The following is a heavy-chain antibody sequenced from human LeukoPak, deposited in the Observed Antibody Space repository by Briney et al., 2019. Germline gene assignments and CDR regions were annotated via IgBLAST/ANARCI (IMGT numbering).Heavy chain of an antibody. J-gene: IGHJ3*02. V-gene: IGHV3-23*01. CDR2: ISDRGDSP. CDR1: DFTFSNYA. CDR3: AKGRWGLTINNFDI. Sequence: GGSLRLSCAAFDFTFSNYAMSCVRQSPGKGLDWVSVISDRGDSPHYADSVKGRFTISRDSSKNTLYLQMNSLRGEDKAVYYCAKGRWGLTINNFDIWGQGTMVTVSS. D-gene: IGHD3-9*01.